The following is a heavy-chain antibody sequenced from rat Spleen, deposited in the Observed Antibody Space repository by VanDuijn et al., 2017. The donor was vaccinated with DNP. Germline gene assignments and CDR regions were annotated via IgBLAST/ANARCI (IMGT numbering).Heavy chain of an antibody. Sequence: EVQLVESGGGLVQPGRSMKLSCAASGFIFSNYWMTWIRQAPGKGLEWIGEINKDSSRINYSPSLKDKFTISRDNAQNTLYLQVSKLGSEDTATYYCTNSDYWGQGVMVTVSS. J-gene: IGHJ2*01. CDR3: TNSDY. CDR1: GFIFSNYW. CDR2: INKDSSRI. V-gene: IGHV4-2*01.